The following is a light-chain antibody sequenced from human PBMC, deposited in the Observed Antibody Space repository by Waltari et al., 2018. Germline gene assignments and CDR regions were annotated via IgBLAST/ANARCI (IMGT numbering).Light chain of an antibody. CDR1: NLVNRS. CDR3: QVWDNNIVV. J-gene: IGLJ2*01. CDR2: QDK. V-gene: IGLV3-1*01. Sequence: SYDLTQPPSVSVSTGQTASITCPGDNLVNRSVSWIQQRPGQSPFLVMYQDKKRPSGIPERFSGSNSGNTATLTVSGAQAMDEADYYCQVWDNNIVVFGGGTKLTVL.